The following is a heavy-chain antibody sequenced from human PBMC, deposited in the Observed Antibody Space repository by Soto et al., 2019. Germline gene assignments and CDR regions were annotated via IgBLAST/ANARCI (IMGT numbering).Heavy chain of an antibody. CDR2: IYPGDSDT. D-gene: IGHD2-2*01. CDR3: ARGHCGSANCSGAGDY. V-gene: IGHV5-51*01. J-gene: IGHJ4*02. Sequence: PVESVTISCKVSGYSFSSYWIVWVLQMPGKGLEWMGVIYPGDSDTRYSPPFQGQVTISADRSISTAYLQWSSLKASDTAMYYCARGHCGSANCSGAGDYWGQGTLVTVSS. CDR1: GYSFSSYW.